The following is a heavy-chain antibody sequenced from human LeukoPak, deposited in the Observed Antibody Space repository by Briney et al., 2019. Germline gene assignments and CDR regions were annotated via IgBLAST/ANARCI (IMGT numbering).Heavy chain of an antibody. CDR3: AILLYSGYDIDY. D-gene: IGHD5-12*01. Sequence: ASVKVSCKASGYTFTSYYMHWVRQAPEQGLEWMGIINPSGGSTSYAQKFQGRVTMTRDTSTSTVYMELSSLRSEDTAVYYCAILLYSGYDIDYWGQGTLVTVSS. CDR1: GYTFTSYY. V-gene: IGHV1-46*01. CDR2: INPSGGST. J-gene: IGHJ4*02.